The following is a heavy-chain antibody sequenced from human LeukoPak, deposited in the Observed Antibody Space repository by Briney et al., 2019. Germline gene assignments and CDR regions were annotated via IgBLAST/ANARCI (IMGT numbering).Heavy chain of an antibody. J-gene: IGHJ4*02. Sequence: PSETLSLTCTVSGGSISSNSYFWGWIRQPPGKRLDWIGSIYYNGTTYYNPSLKSRVSISVDTSKNQLSLKLSSVTAADTSVYYCARLNVLEWLLYGNFDFWGQGTLVTVSS. D-gene: IGHD3-3*01. CDR3: ARLNVLEWLLYGNFDF. V-gene: IGHV4-39*01. CDR2: IYYNGTT. CDR1: GGSISSNSYF.